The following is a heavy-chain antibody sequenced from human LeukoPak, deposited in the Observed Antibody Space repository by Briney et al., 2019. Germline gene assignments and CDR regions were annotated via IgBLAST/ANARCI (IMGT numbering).Heavy chain of an antibody. CDR2: IYHSGST. D-gene: IGHD3-10*01. Sequence: SETLSLTCAVSGGSISSGDYSWSWIRQPPGTGLEWIGYIYHSGSTLYNPSLKSRVTISVDRSKNQFSLKLSSVTAADTAVYYCAADYGSGSYRFDCWGQGTLVTVSS. CDR3: AADYGSGSYRFDC. CDR1: GGSISSGDYS. V-gene: IGHV4-30-2*01. J-gene: IGHJ4*02.